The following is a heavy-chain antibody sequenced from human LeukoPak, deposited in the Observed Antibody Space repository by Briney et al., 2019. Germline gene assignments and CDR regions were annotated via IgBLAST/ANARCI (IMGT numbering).Heavy chain of an antibody. CDR2: MNPNSGNT. CDR3: ARNPALTGSFEY. D-gene: IGHD3-9*01. J-gene: IGHJ4*02. V-gene: IGHV1-8*03. Sequence: ASVKASCKASGYTFTNYDINWVRQATGQGLEWMGWMNPNSGNTGYAQKFQGRVTITRDTSISTAYMELSSLRSEDTAVYYCARNPALTGSFEYWGQGTLVTVSS. CDR1: GYTFTNYD.